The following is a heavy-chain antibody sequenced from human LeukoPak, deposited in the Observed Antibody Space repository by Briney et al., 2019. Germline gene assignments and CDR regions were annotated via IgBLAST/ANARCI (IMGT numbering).Heavy chain of an antibody. Sequence: GGSLRLSCAASGSTFSSYGIHWVRQAPGKGLEWVAVISYDGIKKFYADSVKGRFTISRDNSKNTLYLQMNSLRAEDTAVYYCAKFYYRYGGNSVLSEDTRENLYDIWRQGTMVAVSS. CDR3: AKFYYRYGGNSVLSEDTRENLYDI. V-gene: IGHV3-30*18. CDR2: ISYDGIKK. J-gene: IGHJ3*02. CDR1: GSTFSSYG. D-gene: IGHD4-23*01.